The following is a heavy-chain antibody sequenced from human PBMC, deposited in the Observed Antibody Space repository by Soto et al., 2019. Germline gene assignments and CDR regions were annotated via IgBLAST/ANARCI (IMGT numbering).Heavy chain of an antibody. CDR2: ISAYNGNT. V-gene: IGHV1-18*04. Sequence: ASVKVSCKASGYAFTSYGISWVRQAPGQGLEWMGWISAYNGNTNYAQKLQGRVTMTTDTSTSTAYMELRSLRSDDTAVYYCARVGSAGDYLYYYGMDVWGQGTTVTVSS. CDR3: ARVGSAGDYLYYYGMDV. D-gene: IGHD4-17*01. J-gene: IGHJ6*02. CDR1: GYAFTSYG.